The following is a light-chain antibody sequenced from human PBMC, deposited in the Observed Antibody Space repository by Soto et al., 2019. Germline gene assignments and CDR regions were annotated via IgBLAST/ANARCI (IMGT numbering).Light chain of an antibody. CDR1: SSDVGGYNY. Sequence: QSALTQPASVSGSPGQSITISCTGTSSDVGGYNYVSWYQQHPGKAPKLMIYEVSNRPSGVSNRFSGSKSGNTASLTISGLQAEDEADYYCSSYISSSTRVFGTGTKLT. J-gene: IGLJ1*01. V-gene: IGLV2-14*01. CDR2: EVS. CDR3: SSYISSSTRV.